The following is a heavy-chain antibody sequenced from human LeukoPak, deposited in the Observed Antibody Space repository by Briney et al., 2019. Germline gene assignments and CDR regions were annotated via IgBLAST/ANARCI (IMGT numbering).Heavy chain of an antibody. CDR1: GGTFSSYA. Sequence: PVKVSCKASGGTFSSYAISWVRQAPGQGLEWMGRIIPIFGAANYAQKFQGRVTMTTDESTRTAYMALSSLRSEDTAVYYCASSSSGSGLGKRGRFTSFDYWGQGTLVTVSS. CDR3: ASSSSGSGLGKRGRFTSFDY. J-gene: IGHJ4*02. V-gene: IGHV1-69*05. D-gene: IGHD6-19*01. CDR2: IIPIFGAA.